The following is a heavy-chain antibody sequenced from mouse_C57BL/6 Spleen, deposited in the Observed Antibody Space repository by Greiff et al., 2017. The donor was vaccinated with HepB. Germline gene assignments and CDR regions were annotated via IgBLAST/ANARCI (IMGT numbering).Heavy chain of an antibody. Sequence: VQLQQSGPELVKPGASVKISCKASGYAFSSSWMNWVKQRPGKGLEWIGRIYPGDGDTNYNGKFKGKATLTADKSSSTAYMQLSSLTSEDSAVYFCARSGYYGSSSRDYWGQGTSVTVSS. V-gene: IGHV1-82*01. CDR2: IYPGDGDT. J-gene: IGHJ4*01. CDR1: GYAFSSSW. D-gene: IGHD1-1*01. CDR3: ARSGYYGSSSRDY.